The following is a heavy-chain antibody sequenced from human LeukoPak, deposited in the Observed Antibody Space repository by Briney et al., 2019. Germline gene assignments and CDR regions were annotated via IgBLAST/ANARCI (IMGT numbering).Heavy chain of an antibody. CDR2: INPKTGGT. CDR1: GYTFSDYS. V-gene: IGHV1-2*02. D-gene: IGHD3-3*01. CDR3: ARVPIRQFLEXXXGMEV. Sequence: ASVKVSCRASGYTFSDYSMHWVRQAPGQGLEWMGWINPKTGGTYYAQKFQGRVTMTRDTSISTAYMELRSLRFDDTAMYYCARVPIRQFLEXXXGMEVWGQGPTVTVSS. J-gene: IGHJ6*02.